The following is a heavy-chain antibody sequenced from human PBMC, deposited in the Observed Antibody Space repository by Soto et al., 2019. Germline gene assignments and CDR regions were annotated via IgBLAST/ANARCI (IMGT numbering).Heavy chain of an antibody. Sequence: EVQLVESGGGLVQPGGSLRLSCAASGFTFSSYEMNWVRQAPGKGLEWVSYISSSGSTIYYADSVKGRFTISRDNAKNSLYLQMNSLRAEDTAVYYCARDRGVNEGGYFDYWGQGTLVTVSS. CDR1: GFTFSSYE. CDR3: ARDRGVNEGGYFDY. D-gene: IGHD3-16*01. J-gene: IGHJ4*02. CDR2: ISSSGSTI. V-gene: IGHV3-48*03.